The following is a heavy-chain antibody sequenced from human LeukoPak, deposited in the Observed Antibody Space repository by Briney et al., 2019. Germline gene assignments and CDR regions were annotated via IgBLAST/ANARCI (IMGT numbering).Heavy chain of an antibody. J-gene: IGHJ4*02. CDR1: GFTLSSYS. V-gene: IGHV3-48*01. D-gene: IGHD2-21*01. CDR3: ARDQGVDWYYFDY. Sequence: PGGSLRLSCAASGFTLSSYSMNWVRQAPGKGLEWVSYISSSSSLIYYADSVKGRFTISRDNVKNSLYLQMNSLRAEDTALYYCARDQGVDWYYFDYWGQGTLVTVSS. CDR2: ISSSSSLI.